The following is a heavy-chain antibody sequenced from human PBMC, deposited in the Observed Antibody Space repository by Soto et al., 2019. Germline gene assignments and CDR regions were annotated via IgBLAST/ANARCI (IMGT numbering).Heavy chain of an antibody. V-gene: IGHV1-2*02. CDR3: AGDNKIPANAIHDGR. CDR1: GYTFTDYF. Sequence: VEMVQSGAEVKKPGASVRVSCKASGYTFTDYFIHWVRQATGQGLEWMGWINPNSGGTNYAQKFAGRDTKTRDTSITTVYLCLSRLRSDDTATYYCAGDNKIPANAIHDGRWGQGTLVTVSS. D-gene: IGHD2-2*01. CDR2: INPNSGGT. J-gene: IGHJ4*02.